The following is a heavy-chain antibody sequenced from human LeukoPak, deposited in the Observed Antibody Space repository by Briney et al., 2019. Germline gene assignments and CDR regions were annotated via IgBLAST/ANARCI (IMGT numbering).Heavy chain of an antibody. CDR2: ISGSGGST. J-gene: IGHJ4*02. Sequence: GGSLRLSCAASGFTFSSYAVSWVRQAPGKGLEWVSAISGSGGSTYYADSVKGRFTISRDNSKNTLYLQMNSLRAEDTAVYYCAKQKPRYSYGYYFDYWGQGTLVTVSS. D-gene: IGHD5-18*01. CDR1: GFTFSSYA. V-gene: IGHV3-23*01. CDR3: AKQKPRYSYGYYFDY.